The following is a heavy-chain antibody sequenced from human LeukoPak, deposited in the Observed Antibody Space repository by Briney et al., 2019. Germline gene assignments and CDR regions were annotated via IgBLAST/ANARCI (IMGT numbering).Heavy chain of an antibody. D-gene: IGHD3-16*02. CDR3: ARGRYTLYTFDI. J-gene: IGHJ3*02. CDR2: MTHSGSS. V-gene: IGHV4-34*01. Sequence: SETLSLTCAVYGGSLSGHYWSWDRHPPGKGLEWIGEMTHSGSSSYNPSLKSRVTMSMDTSKNQLSLKLSSVTAADTALYYCARGRYTLYTFDIWGPGTMVTVSS. CDR1: GGSLSGHY.